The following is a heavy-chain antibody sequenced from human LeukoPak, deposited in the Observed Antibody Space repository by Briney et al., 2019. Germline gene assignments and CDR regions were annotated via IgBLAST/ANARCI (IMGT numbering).Heavy chain of an antibody. CDR1: GYTFTSYY. V-gene: IGHV1-46*01. CDR2: INPSGGST. CDR3: ARPPQNYYDSSGYYFGY. J-gene: IGHJ4*02. D-gene: IGHD3-22*01. Sequence: ASVKVSCKASGYTFTSYYMHWVRQAPGQGLEWMGIINPSGGSTSYAQKFQARVTMTRDTSTSTVYMELSSLRSEDTAVYYCARPPQNYYDSSGYYFGYWGQGTLVTVSS.